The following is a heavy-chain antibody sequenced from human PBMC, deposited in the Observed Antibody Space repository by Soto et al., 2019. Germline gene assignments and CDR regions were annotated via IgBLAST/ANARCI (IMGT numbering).Heavy chain of an antibody. CDR2: ISSSSSYI. Sequence: EVQLVESGGGLVKPGGSLRLSCAASGFTFSSYSMNWVRQAPGKGLEWVSSISSSSSYIYYADSVKGRFTISRDNAKNSLYLQMNSLRAEDTSVYYCARDVYSSSRYFDYWGQGTLVTVS. D-gene: IGHD6-6*01. CDR3: ARDVYSSSRYFDY. J-gene: IGHJ4*02. CDR1: GFTFSSYS. V-gene: IGHV3-21*01.